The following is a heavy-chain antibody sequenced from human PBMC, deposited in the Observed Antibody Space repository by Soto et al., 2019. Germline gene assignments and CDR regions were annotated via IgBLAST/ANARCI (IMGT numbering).Heavy chain of an antibody. CDR1: GGSVSSGSYY. V-gene: IGHV4-61*01. D-gene: IGHD2-2*02. Sequence: QVQLQESGPGLVKPSETLSLTCTVSGGSVSSGSYYWSWIRQPPGKGLEWIGYIYYSGSTNYNPSSKTLVTKSIDTTKTQFSLKLSSVTAADTAVYYCASVTRTCISTSCYRYYYGMDVWGRGTTVTVSS. CDR2: IYYSGST. CDR3: ASVTRTCISTSCYRYYYGMDV. J-gene: IGHJ6*02.